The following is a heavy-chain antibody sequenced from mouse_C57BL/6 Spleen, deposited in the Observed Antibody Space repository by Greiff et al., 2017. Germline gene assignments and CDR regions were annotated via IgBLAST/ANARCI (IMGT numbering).Heavy chain of an antibody. CDR1: GFTFSDYY. D-gene: IGHD2-4*01. CDR3: AREDYDYENAMDD. Sequence: EVQGVESGGGLVQPGGSLKLSCAASGFTFSDYYMYWVRQTPEKRLEWVAYISNGGGSTYYPDTVKGRFTISRDNAKNTLYLQMSRLKSEDTAMYYCAREDYDYENAMDDWGQGTSVTVSS. J-gene: IGHJ4*01. V-gene: IGHV5-12*01. CDR2: ISNGGGST.